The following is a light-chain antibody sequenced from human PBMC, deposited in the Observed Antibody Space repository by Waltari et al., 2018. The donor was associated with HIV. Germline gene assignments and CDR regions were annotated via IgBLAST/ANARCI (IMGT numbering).Light chain of an antibody. Sequence: EIVLTPSPATLSVFPGDRATLSCRASQRVSTKLAWYRQKPGQSPSLIIYDASTMATGIPAMFSGSGSGTEFTLTISSLQSEDFALYFCQQYSTWPPWTFGQGTQLEIK. CDR3: QQYSTWPPWT. V-gene: IGKV3-15*01. CDR1: QRVSTK. CDR2: DAS. J-gene: IGKJ1*01.